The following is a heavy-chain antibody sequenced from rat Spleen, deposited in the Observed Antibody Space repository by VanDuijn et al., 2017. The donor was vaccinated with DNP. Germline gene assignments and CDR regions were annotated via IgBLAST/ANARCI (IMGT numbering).Heavy chain of an antibody. CDR2: ISASGGST. D-gene: IGHD1-9*01. Sequence: EVQLVESGGGLVQPGGSLNLSCAASGVTFSDYNMAWVRQAPTRGLEWVATISASGGSTYYRDSVKGRFTISRDNAKSILYLQMSSLRSEDTATYYCSRDLDYGYNYAFDYWGQGVMVTVSS. J-gene: IGHJ2*01. V-gene: IGHV5S23*01. CDR3: SRDLDYGYNYAFDY. CDR1: GVTFSDYN.